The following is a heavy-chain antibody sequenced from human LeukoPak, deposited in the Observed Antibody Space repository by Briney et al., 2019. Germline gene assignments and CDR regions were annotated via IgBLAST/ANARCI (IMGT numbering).Heavy chain of an antibody. CDR2: ISYDGSNK. CDR3: AKGAWRATVTTPKPFDP. Sequence: QSGGSLRLSCAASGSTFSSYGMHWVRQAPGKGLEWVAVISYDGSNKYYADSVKGRFTISRDNSKNTLYLQMNSLRAEDTAVYYCAKGAWRATVTTPKPFDPWGQGTLVTVSS. V-gene: IGHV3-30*18. CDR1: GSTFSSYG. J-gene: IGHJ5*02. D-gene: IGHD4-17*01.